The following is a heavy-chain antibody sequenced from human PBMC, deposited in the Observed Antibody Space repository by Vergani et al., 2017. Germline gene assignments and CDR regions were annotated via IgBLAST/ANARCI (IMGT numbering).Heavy chain of an antibody. CDR1: GFTFSSYA. CDR2: ISYDGRNK. J-gene: IGHJ4*02. Sequence: QVQLVESGGGVVQPGRSLRLSCAASGFTFSSYAMHWVRQAPGKGLEWVAVISYDGRNKYYADSVKGRFTISRDNSKNTLYLQMNSLRAEDTAVYYCARVGVACWGQGTLVTVSS. D-gene: IGHD3-16*01. CDR3: ARVGVAC. V-gene: IGHV3-30*04.